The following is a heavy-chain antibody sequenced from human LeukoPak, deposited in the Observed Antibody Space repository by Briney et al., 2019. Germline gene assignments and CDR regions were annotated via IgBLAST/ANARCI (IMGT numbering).Heavy chain of an antibody. J-gene: IGHJ4*02. D-gene: IGHD3-16*02. CDR1: GGSFSGYY. V-gene: IGHV4-34*01. CDR2: INHSGST. CDR3: AFGGVIGPDY. Sequence: SETLSLTCAVYGGSFSGYYWSWIRQPPGKGLEWIGEINHSGSTNYNPSLKSRVTISVDTSKNQFSLKLSSVTAADTAVYYCAFGGVIGPDYWRQGTLVTVSS.